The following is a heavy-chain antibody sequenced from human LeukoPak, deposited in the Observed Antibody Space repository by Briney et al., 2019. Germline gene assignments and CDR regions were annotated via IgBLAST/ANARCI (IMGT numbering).Heavy chain of an antibody. V-gene: IGHV1-46*01. D-gene: IGHD3-22*01. CDR3: ARDSRGWYYYDSSGYYWFDY. CDR1: GYTFTSYY. Sequence: ASVKVSCKASGYTFTSYYMHWVRQAPGQGLEWMGIINPSGGSTSYAQKFQGRVTMTRDMSMSTVYMELSSLRSEDTAVYYCARDSRGWYYYDSSGYYWFDYWGQGTLVTVSS. CDR2: INPSGGST. J-gene: IGHJ4*02.